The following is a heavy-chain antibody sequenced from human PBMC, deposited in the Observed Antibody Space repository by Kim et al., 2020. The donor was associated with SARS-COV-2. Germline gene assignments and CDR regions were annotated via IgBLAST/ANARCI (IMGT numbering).Heavy chain of an antibody. CDR1: GFTFSSYW. CDR3: ASDDFFVGGYDSDWYFDL. J-gene: IGHJ2*01. Sequence: GGSLRLSCAASGFTFSSYWMSWVRQAPGKGLEWVANIKQDGSEKYYVDSVKGRFTISRDNAKNSLYLQMNSLRAEDTAVYYCASDDFFVGGYDSDWYFDLWGRGTLVTVSS. D-gene: IGHD5-12*01. V-gene: IGHV3-7*03. CDR2: IKQDGSEK.